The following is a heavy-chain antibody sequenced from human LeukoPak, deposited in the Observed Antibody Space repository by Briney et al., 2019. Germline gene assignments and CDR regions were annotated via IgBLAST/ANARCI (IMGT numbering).Heavy chain of an antibody. Sequence: PGGSLRLSCAASGFTFSSYAMSWVRQAPGKGLEWVSAISGSGGSTYYADSVKGRFTISRDNSKNTLYLQMNSLRAEDTAVYYWAKDHYEAAAAYYFDYWGQGTLVTVSS. J-gene: IGHJ4*02. D-gene: IGHD6-13*01. CDR1: GFTFSSYA. CDR3: AKDHYEAAAAYYFDY. V-gene: IGHV3-23*01. CDR2: ISGSGGST.